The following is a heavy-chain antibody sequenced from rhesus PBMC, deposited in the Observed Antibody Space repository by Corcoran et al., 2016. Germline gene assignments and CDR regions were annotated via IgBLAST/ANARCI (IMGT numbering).Heavy chain of an antibody. V-gene: IGHV1-198*02. D-gene: IGHD6-13*01. CDR2: IIPRVGIT. CDR1: GFTFGSYA. CDR3: ARGWRAAGYGLDS. J-gene: IGHJ6*01. Sequence: QVQLVQSGAEVKKPGSSVKVSCKASGFTFGSYAISWVRQAPGQGLEWMGVIIPRVGITDYARKFQGRGTIPADTSTSTADMELSSLRAEDPAVYYCARGWRAAGYGLDSWGQGVVVTVSS.